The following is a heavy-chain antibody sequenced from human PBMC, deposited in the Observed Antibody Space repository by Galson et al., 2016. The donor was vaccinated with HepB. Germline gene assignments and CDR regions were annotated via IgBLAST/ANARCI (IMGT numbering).Heavy chain of an antibody. J-gene: IGHJ4*02. CDR1: GFTFSSYA. D-gene: IGHD4-17*01. CDR3: ARDDYGTVAY. V-gene: IGHV3-23*03. Sequence: SLRLSCAASGFTFSSYAMSWVRQAPGRGLEWVSVIYSGSNTYYADSVKGRFTISRDNSKNTLFLQMNSLRAEDSAVYYCARDDYGTVAYWGQGTLVTVSS. CDR2: IYSGSNT.